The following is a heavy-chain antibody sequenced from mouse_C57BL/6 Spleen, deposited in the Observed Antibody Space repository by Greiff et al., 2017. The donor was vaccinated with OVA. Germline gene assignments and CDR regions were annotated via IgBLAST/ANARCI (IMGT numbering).Heavy chain of an antibody. V-gene: IGHV1-64*01. CDR1: GYTFTSYW. J-gene: IGHJ4*01. D-gene: IGHD3-1*01. CDR2: IHPNSGST. Sequence: VQLQQPGAELVKPGASVKLSCKASGYTFTSYWMHWVKQRPGQGLEWIGMIHPNSGSTNYNEKSKSKATLTVDKSSSTAYMQLSSLTSEDSAVYYCARSEGSYYAMDYWGQGTSVTVSS. CDR3: ARSEGSYYAMDY.